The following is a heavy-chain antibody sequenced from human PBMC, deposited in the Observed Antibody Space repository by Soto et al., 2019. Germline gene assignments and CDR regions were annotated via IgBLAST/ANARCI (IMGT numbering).Heavy chain of an antibody. D-gene: IGHD5-12*01. Sequence: PGGSLRLSCAASGFTFSSYAMSWVRQAPGKGLEWVSAISSSSSTIYYADSVKGRFTISRDNAKNSLYLQMNSLRAEDTAVYYWVLVATLYRGYYYYYYMDVWGKGTTVTVSS. CDR1: GFTFSSYA. J-gene: IGHJ6*03. CDR3: VLVATLYRGYYYYYYMDV. V-gene: IGHV3-48*01. CDR2: ISSSSSTI.